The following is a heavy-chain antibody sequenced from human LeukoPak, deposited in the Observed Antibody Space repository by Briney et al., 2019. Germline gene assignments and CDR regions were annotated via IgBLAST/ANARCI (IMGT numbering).Heavy chain of an antibody. CDR3: ASADSYYYDSSGSIDYFDY. V-gene: IGHV1-2*02. Sequence: ASVKVSCKASGYTFTGYYMHWVRQAPGQGLEWMGWINPNSGGTNYAQKCQGRVTITRDTSGSTAYMELRRLSTDTTAVYYCASADSYYYDSSGSIDYFDYWGQGTLVTVSS. D-gene: IGHD3-22*01. CDR1: GYTFTGYY. CDR2: INPNSGGT. J-gene: IGHJ4*02.